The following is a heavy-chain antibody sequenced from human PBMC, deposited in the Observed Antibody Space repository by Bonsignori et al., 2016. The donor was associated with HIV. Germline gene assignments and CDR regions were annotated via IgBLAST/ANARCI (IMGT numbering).Heavy chain of an antibody. CDR3: ASSSYYHDGTAYVQEYYFDY. D-gene: IGHD3-22*01. V-gene: IGHV1-69*13. J-gene: IGHJ4*02. Sequence: SVKVSCKASGGTFSTYDVRWLRQAPGQGLEWMGGIIPVFGTATYAQKFQGRVTITADLSTSTAYMELSSLRSEDTAVYYCASSSYYHDGTAYVQEYYFDYWGQGTLVTVSS. CDR1: GGTFSTYD. CDR2: IIPVFGTA.